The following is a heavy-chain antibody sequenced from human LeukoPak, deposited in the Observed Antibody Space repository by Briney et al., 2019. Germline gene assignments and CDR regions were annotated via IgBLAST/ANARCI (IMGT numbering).Heavy chain of an antibody. V-gene: IGHV3-48*01. J-gene: IGHJ6*03. CDR3: ARDLTSYYYYMDV. Sequence: PGGSLRLSCAASGFAFSSYSMNWVRLAPGKGLEWVSYISSSGSTIYSADSVKGRFTISRDNAKNSLYLQMNSLRAEDTAVYYCARDLTSYYYYMDVWGKGTTATVSS. CDR2: ISSSGSTI. CDR1: GFAFSSYS.